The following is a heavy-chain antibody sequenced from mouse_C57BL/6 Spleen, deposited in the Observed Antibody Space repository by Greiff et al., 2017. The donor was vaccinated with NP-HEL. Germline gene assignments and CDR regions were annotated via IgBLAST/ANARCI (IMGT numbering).Heavy chain of an antibody. V-gene: IGHV14-1*01. J-gene: IGHJ3*01. CDR3: THGITTVVATRAY. CDR1: GFNIKDYY. D-gene: IGHD1-1*01. CDR2: IDPEDGDT. Sequence: VQLKESGAELVRPGASVKLSCTASGFNIKDYYMHWVKQRPEQGLEWIGRIDPEDGDTEYAPKFQGKATMTADTSSNTAYLQLSSLTSEDTAVYYCTHGITTVVATRAYWGQGTLVTVSA.